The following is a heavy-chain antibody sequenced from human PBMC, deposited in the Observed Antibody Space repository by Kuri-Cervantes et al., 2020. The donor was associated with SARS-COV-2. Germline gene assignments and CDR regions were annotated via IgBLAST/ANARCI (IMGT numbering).Heavy chain of an antibody. CDR2: ISSAGTYI. V-gene: IGHV3-11*04. Sequence: GESLKISCTASGFIFSDYYMTWIRQAPGKGLEWVSSISSAGTYIHYADSVKGRFTISRDIPKNSLFLQMNSLRAEDTAVYYCARASFDFWSGYYTGYYFDYWGQGSWVTGSS. J-gene: IGHJ4*02. D-gene: IGHD3-3*01. CDR1: GFIFSDYY. CDR3: ARASFDFWSGYYTGYYFDY.